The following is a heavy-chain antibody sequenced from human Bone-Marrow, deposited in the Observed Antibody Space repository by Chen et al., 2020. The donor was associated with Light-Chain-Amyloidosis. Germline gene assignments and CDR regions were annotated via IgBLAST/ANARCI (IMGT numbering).Heavy chain of an antibody. J-gene: IGHJ4*02. D-gene: IGHD2-8*01. CDR1: GGFINNYY. Sequence: QVQLQESGPGLVKPSETLSLTCTVSGGFINNYYWSWIRQPAGKGLQLIGRVHTSCSSNYNPSLRSRVTMSVDTSKKXFFXNLTSVTAADTAVYYCARGSVVYGFDYWGQGILVTVSS. CDR2: VHTSCSS. CDR3: ARGSVVYGFDY. V-gene: IGHV4-4*07.